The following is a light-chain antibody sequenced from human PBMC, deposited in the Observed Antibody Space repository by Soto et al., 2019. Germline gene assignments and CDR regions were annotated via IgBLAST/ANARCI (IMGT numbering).Light chain of an antibody. CDR3: QSYDSSLFWV. Sequence: QSVLTQPPSVSAAPGQRGTLSCTGSSSNIGSGYDVHWYQQLPGTAPKLLIYGNSNRPSGVPDRFSGSKSGTSASLAITGLQAEDEADYYCQSYDSSLFWVFGGGTTLTVL. CDR2: GNS. V-gene: IGLV1-40*01. CDR1: SSNIGSGYD. J-gene: IGLJ3*02.